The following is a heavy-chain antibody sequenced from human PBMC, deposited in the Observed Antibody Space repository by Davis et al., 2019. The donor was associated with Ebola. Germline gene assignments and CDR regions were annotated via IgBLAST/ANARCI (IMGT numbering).Heavy chain of an antibody. Sequence: PSNTLSLPCTFSGSSIRCYCMSWIRQPPGKGLEWCWDIYYSGSTNYNTSLKSRVTISVDTSKNQFSLKLSSVTAADTAVYYCAREPSYVVVTAKGAANAFDIWGQGTMVTVSS. CDR1: GSSIRCYC. CDR3: AREPSYVVVTAKGAANAFDI. V-gene: IGHV4-59*01. D-gene: IGHD2-21*02. J-gene: IGHJ3*02. CDR2: IYYSGST.